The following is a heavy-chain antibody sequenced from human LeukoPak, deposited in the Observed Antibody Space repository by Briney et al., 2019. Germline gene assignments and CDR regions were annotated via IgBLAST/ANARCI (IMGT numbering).Heavy chain of an antibody. CDR3: ASSDPDYYYYGMDV. Sequence: ASVMVSCKASGYTFTSYAMHWVRQAPGQRLEWMGWINAGNGNTKYSQKFQGRVTITRDTSASTAYMELSSLRSEDTAVYYCASSDPDYYYYGMDVWGQGTTVTVSS. D-gene: IGHD3-10*01. V-gene: IGHV1-3*01. CDR1: GYTFTSYA. J-gene: IGHJ6*02. CDR2: INAGNGNT.